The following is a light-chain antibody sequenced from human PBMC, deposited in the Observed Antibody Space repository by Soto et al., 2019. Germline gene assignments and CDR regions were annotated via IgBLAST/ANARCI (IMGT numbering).Light chain of an antibody. CDR1: QTVSSY. Sequence: ENVLTQSPGTLSLSPGERATLSCRASQTVSSYLTWYQQRPGQAPRLLIYGASKRATCIPDRFSGSGSGTDFTLTISTLEPEDFALYYCKQYGTSPITFGQGTRLEIK. CDR2: GAS. CDR3: KQYGTSPIT. J-gene: IGKJ5*01. V-gene: IGKV3-20*01.